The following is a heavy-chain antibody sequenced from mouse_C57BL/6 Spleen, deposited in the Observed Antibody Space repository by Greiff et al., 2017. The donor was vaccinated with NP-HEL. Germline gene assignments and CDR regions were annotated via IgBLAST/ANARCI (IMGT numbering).Heavy chain of an antibody. CDR3: AGGMVTTMDY. Sequence: EVKLLESGGDLVKPGGSLKLSCAASGFTFSSYGMSWVRQTPDKRLEWVATISSGGSYTYYPDSVKGRFTISRDNAKNTLYLQMSSLKSEDTAMYYCAGGMVTTMDYWGQGTSVTVSS. J-gene: IGHJ4*01. V-gene: IGHV5-6*01. D-gene: IGHD2-2*01. CDR1: GFTFSSYG. CDR2: ISSGGSYT.